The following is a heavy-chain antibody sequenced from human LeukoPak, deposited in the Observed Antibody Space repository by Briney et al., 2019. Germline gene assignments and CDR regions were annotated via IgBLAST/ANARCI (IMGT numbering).Heavy chain of an antibody. CDR2: IYYSGST. CDR3: ARVRGAARRGNWFDP. J-gene: IGHJ5*02. Sequence: SETLSLTCTVSGGSISSYYWSWIRQPLGKGLEWIGYIYYSGSTNYNPSLKSRVTISVDTSKNQFSLKLSSVTAADTAVYYCARVRGAARRGNWFDPWGQGTLVTVSS. V-gene: IGHV4-59*01. D-gene: IGHD6-6*01. CDR1: GGSISSYY.